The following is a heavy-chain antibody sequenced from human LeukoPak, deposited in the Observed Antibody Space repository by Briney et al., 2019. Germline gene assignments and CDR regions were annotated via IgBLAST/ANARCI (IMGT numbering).Heavy chain of an antibody. D-gene: IGHD2-8*01. Sequence: VGSLRLSCAASLFTSRSYGMDWGPQAPRKGLEWGAVIWYDGINKYYADSVKGRFTISRDNSKNTMYLQMDSLRAEDTAVYYCAKSVYAQSNYYYYMDVWGKGTTVTVSS. J-gene: IGHJ6*03. CDR2: IWYDGINK. CDR3: AKSVYAQSNYYYYMDV. V-gene: IGHV3-33*06. CDR1: LFTSRSYG.